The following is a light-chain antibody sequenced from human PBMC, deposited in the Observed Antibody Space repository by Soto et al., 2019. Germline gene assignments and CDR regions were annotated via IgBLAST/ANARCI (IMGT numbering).Light chain of an antibody. CDR2: EGT. Sequence: QSVLTQPASVSGSPGQSITISCSGTSSDFGGYNVVSWYQQHPGKAPKLIIYEGTKRPSGVSNRFSGSKSDNAASLTISGLQTEDEADYYCCSYADTSTFWVVFGGGTQLTVL. CDR3: CSYADTSTFWVV. CDR1: SSDFGGYNV. V-gene: IGLV2-23*03. J-gene: IGLJ3*02.